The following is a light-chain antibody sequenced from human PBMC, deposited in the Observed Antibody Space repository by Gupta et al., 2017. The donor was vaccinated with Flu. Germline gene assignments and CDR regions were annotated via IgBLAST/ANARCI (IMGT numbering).Light chain of an antibody. CDR1: QGISSY. V-gene: IGKV1-8*01. J-gene: IGKJ5*01. CDR2: AAS. CDR3: QQYYSYPSIT. Sequence: SSRSATTGDRVTITCRASQGISSYLAWYQQKPGKAPKLLIYAASTLQSGVPSRLSGSGSGTDFTLTISCLQSEDFATYYCQQYYSYPSITFGQGTRLEIK.